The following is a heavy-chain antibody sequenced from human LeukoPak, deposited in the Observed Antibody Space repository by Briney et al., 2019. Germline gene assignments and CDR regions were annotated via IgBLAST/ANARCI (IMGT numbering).Heavy chain of an antibody. Sequence: GGSLRLSCAASGFTFSSYSMNWVRQAPGKELEWVSSISSSSSYIYYADSVKGRFTISRDNAKNSLYLQMNSLRAEDTAVYYCARDQGSSGSTVFDYYYGMDVWGQGTTVTVSS. CDR3: ARDQGSSGSTVFDYYYGMDV. D-gene: IGHD2-15*01. CDR2: ISSSSSYI. V-gene: IGHV3-21*01. CDR1: GFTFSSYS. J-gene: IGHJ6*02.